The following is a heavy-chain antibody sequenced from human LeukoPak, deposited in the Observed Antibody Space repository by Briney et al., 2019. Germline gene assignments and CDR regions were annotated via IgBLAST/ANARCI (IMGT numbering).Heavy chain of an antibody. CDR1: GYSFTSDW. V-gene: IGHV5-51*01. D-gene: IGHD2-21*02. CDR2: IYPGNSDT. J-gene: IGHJ5*02. CDR3: AILPYCGGDCYPNWFDP. Sequence: GESLKISCKSSGYSFTSDWIGWVRQLPGKGLELMGIIYPGNSDTRYSPSFQGQVTISADKSISTAYLQWNSLKASDSAMYYCAILPYCGGDCYPNWFDPWGQGTLVTVSS.